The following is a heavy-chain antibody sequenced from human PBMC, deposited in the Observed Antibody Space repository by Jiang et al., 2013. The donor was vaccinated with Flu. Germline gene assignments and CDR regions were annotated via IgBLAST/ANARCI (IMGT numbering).Heavy chain of an antibody. CDR3: ARDFYGGSVDTAMVTVFRDY. Sequence: GAEVKKPGASVKVSCKASGYTFTSYYMHWVRQAPGQGLEWMGIINPSGGSTSYAQKFQGRVTMTRDTSTSTVYMELSSLRSEDTAVHYCARDFYGGSVDTAMVTVFRDYWGQGTLVTVSS. CDR1: GYTFTSYY. CDR2: INPSGGST. V-gene: IGHV1-46*03. J-gene: IGHJ4*02. D-gene: IGHD5-18*01.